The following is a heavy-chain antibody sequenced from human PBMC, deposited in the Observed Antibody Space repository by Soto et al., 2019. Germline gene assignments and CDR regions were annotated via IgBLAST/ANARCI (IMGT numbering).Heavy chain of an antibody. CDR3: ARDRTIENWFDP. V-gene: IGHV4-39*07. CDR2: IYYTGST. J-gene: IGHJ5*02. CDR1: LGSIGSDGSY. D-gene: IGHD2-8*01. Sequence: SETLSLTCTVSLGSIGSDGSYWGWFRQPPGKGLEWIGSIYYTGSTYYNPPLKSRVTMSVDTSKNQFSLKLSSVTAADTAMYYCARDRTIENWFDPWGHGSLVTVSS.